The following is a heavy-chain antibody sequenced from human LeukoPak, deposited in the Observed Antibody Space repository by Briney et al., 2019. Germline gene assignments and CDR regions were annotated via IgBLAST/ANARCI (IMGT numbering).Heavy chain of an antibody. CDR1: GDSISSNYW. Sequence: SETLSLTCAVSGDSISSNYWWSWVRQSPGEGLEWIGEILQSGSTNYNPSLRSRVTISIDKSKNQFSLNLSSVTAADTAVYYCARDFYEYSSGWYKAHYFDYWGQGTLVTVSS. D-gene: IGHD6-19*01. CDR3: ARDFYEYSSGWYKAHYFDY. V-gene: IGHV4-4*02. CDR2: ILQSGST. J-gene: IGHJ4*02.